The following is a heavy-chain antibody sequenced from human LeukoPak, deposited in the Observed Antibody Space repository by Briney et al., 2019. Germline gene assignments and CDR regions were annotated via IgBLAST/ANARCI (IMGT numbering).Heavy chain of an antibody. CDR2: INPKSGGT. V-gene: IGHV1-2*02. D-gene: IGHD2-15*01. Sequence: ASVKVSCKASGYTFTDYYIHWMWQASGQGLEWMGWINPKSGGTDYAQKFQGRVTMTKDTSISTVHMELRGLGPEDTALYYCAKVSKLGCSGGTCYSAFDYWGQGTLVTVSS. CDR3: AKVSKLGCSGGTCYSAFDY. J-gene: IGHJ4*02. CDR1: GYTFTDYY.